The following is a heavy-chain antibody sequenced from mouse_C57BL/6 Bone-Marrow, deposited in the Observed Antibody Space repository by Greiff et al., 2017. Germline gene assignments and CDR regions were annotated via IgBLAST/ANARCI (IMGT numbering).Heavy chain of an antibody. V-gene: IGHV5-9*01. CDR1: GFTFSSYT. D-gene: IGHD2-5*01. CDR2: ISGGGGNT. J-gene: IGHJ3*01. CDR3: ARPYYSNYGFAY. Sequence: DVMLVESGGGLVKPGGSLKLSCAASGFTFSSYTMSWVRQTPEKRLEWVATISGGGGNTYYPDSVKGRFTISRDNAKNTLYLQMSSLRSEDTALYYCARPYYSNYGFAYWGQGTLVTVSA.